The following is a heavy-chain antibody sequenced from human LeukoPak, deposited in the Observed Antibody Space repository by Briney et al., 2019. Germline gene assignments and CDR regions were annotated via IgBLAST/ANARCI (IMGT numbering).Heavy chain of an antibody. CDR1: DLIVSGYY. V-gene: IGHV3-53*01. D-gene: IGHD3-10*01. J-gene: IGHJ4*02. CDR3: GGSGSYYTPSYY. Sequence: GGSLRLSCATSDLIVSGYYMSWVRQAPGRGLEWVSVISNGGVTYYADSVKGRFTISRDDSNDTVYLQMNNVRPEDTAVYYCGGSGSYYTPSYYWGQGTLVTVPS. CDR2: ISNGGVT.